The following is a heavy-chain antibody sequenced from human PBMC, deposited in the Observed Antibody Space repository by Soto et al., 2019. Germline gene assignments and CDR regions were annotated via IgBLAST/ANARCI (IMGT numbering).Heavy chain of an antibody. V-gene: IGHV1-69*01. D-gene: IGHD3-16*02. Sequence: QVQLVQSGAEVKKPGSSVKVSCKAFGGTFSSYAISWVRQAPGQGLEWMGGIIPLFGTTNYAPKFQGRVAITADERARTAYMDLSSLKPEDTAVYYCATNNRASYHFDYWGQGTLVTVSS. CDR2: IIPLFGTT. CDR1: GGTFSSYA. J-gene: IGHJ4*02. CDR3: ATNNRASYHFDY.